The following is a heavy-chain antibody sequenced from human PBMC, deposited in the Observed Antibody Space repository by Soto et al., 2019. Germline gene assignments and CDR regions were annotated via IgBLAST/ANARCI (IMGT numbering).Heavy chain of an antibody. CDR1: GQSFSGHS. D-gene: IGHD1-1*01. V-gene: IGHV4-34*01. J-gene: IGHJ4*02. Sequence: QVQLQQWGAGLVKPSETLSLSCAVYGQSFSGHSWAWIGQPPGKGLEWIGEISESGSTYYNPSLKSRVTISTDTSNNQFSLKLNSVTAADTAAYFCARGSGIVALPGELEDVNYDFWGQGTLVNVSS. CDR3: ARGSGIVALPGELEDVNYDF. CDR2: ISESGST.